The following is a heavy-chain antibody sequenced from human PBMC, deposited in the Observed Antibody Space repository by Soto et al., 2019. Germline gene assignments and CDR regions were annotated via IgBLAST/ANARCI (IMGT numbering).Heavy chain of an antibody. J-gene: IGHJ3*02. CDR1: VFTFSSYA. CDR2: ISGSGGST. CDR3: AKVPMVRGVITSVNAFDI. D-gene: IGHD3-10*01. Sequence: EVQLLESGGGLVQPGGSLRLSCAASVFTFSSYAMSWVRQAPGKGLEWVSAISGSGGSTYYADSVKGRFTISRDNSKNTLYLQMNSLRAEDTAVYYCAKVPMVRGVITSVNAFDIWGQGTMVTVSS. V-gene: IGHV3-23*01.